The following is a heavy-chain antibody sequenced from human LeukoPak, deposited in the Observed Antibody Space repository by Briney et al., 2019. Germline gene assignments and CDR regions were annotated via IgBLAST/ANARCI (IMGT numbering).Heavy chain of an antibody. D-gene: IGHD5-24*01. CDR1: GFTFDDYA. V-gene: IGHV3-9*01. CDR2: ISWNSGSI. Sequence: HAGRSLRLSCAASGFTFDDYAMHWVRQAPGKGLEWVSGISWNSGSIGYADSVKGRFTISRDSAKNSLYLQMNRLRAEYTALYYCAKDVIDGYNYAYFEYWGQGTLVTVSS. J-gene: IGHJ4*02. CDR3: AKDVIDGYNYAYFEY.